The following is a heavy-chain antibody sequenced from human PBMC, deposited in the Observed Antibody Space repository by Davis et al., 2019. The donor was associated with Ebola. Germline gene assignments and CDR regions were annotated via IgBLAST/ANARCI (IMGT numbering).Heavy chain of an antibody. CDR2: ISYDGSNK. D-gene: IGHD5-18*01. CDR3: ARGTDTAMGAFDI. J-gene: IGHJ3*02. Sequence: PGGSLRLSCAASGFTFSSYAMHWVRQAPGKGLEWVAVISYDGSNKYYADSVKGRFTISRENAKNSLYLQMNSLRAGDTAVYYCARGTDTAMGAFDIWGQGTMVTVSS. CDR1: GFTFSSYA. V-gene: IGHV3-30*14.